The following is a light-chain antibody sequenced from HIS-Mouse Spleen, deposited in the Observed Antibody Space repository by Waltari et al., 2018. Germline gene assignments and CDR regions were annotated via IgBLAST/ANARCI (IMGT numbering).Light chain of an antibody. CDR2: DGS. CDR1: SSDVGSYNL. CDR3: CSYAGSSTWV. J-gene: IGLJ3*02. V-gene: IGLV2-23*01. Sequence: QSALTQPASVSGSPGQSITISCTGTSSDVGSYNLVSWYQQHPGKAPQRMSYDGSKRPSGVSSRFSGSKAGNTASLTISGLQAEDEADYYCCSYAGSSTWVFGGGTKLTVL.